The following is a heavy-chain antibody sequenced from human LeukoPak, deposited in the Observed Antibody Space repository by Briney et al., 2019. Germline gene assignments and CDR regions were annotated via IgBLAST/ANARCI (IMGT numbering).Heavy chain of an antibody. Sequence: SETLSLTCAVYGGSFSGYYWSWIRQPPGKGLEWIGEINHSGSTNYNPSLKSRVTISVDTSKNQFSLKLSSVTAADTAVYYCARQAFYSNYFGRFNYYYYMDVWGKGTTVTISS. J-gene: IGHJ6*03. D-gene: IGHD4-11*01. CDR3: ARQAFYSNYFGRFNYYYYMDV. V-gene: IGHV4-34*01. CDR2: INHSGST. CDR1: GGSFSGYY.